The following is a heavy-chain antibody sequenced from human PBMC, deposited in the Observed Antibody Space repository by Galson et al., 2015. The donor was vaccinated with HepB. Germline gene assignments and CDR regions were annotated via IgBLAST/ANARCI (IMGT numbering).Heavy chain of an antibody. CDR2: IIPIFGTA. CDR3: ARPADYGDRYYYYYGMDV. V-gene: IGHV1-69*13. J-gene: IGHJ6*02. D-gene: IGHD4-17*01. Sequence: SVKVSCKASGGTFSSYAISWVRQAPGQGLEWMGGIIPIFGTANYAQKFQGRVTITADESTSTAYMELSSLRSEDTAAYYCARPADYGDRYYYYYGMDVWGQGTTVTVSS. CDR1: GGTFSSYA.